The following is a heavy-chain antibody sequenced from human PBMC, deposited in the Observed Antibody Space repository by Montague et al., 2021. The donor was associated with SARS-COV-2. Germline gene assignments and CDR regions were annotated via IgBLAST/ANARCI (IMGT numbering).Heavy chain of an antibody. Sequence: TLSLTCTISGGSISSGGYDWSWIRPHPGKGLEWIGYLDYSGSTYYNPSLKSRVTISVDTSKNQFSLKLSSVTAADTAVYDCARVQGITMIVVVIGAFAIWGQGTMVTVSS. J-gene: IGHJ3*02. CDR1: GGSISSGGYD. V-gene: IGHV4-31*03. CDR2: LDYSGST. D-gene: IGHD3-22*01. CDR3: ARVQGITMIVVVIGAFAI.